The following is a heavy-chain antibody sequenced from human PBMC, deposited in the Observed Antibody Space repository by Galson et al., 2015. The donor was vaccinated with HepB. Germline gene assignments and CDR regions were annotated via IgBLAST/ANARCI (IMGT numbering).Heavy chain of an antibody. V-gene: IGHV3-9*01. CDR2: INWNSGSI. Sequence: SLRLSCAASGFTFDDHAMHWVRQDPGRGLEWASGINWNSGSIAYADSVKGRFTISRDNAKNSLYLQMNSLRAEDTAVYYCAKDNTDSSSFHYYYYMDAWGKGTTVTVSS. CDR3: AKDNTDSSSFHYYYYMDA. CDR1: GFTFDDHA. D-gene: IGHD6-6*01. J-gene: IGHJ6*03.